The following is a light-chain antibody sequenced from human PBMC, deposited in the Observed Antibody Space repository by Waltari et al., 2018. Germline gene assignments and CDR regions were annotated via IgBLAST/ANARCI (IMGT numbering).Light chain of an antibody. J-gene: IGLJ3*02. V-gene: IGLV1-44*01. CDR2: RND. CDR1: ASNIGDNV. Sequence: QSVLTQPPSASGTPGQRVTISCSGRASNIGDNVVNWYQQFPGKAPKLVIYRNDQRPSGVPDRFSGSKSGTSASRAISGLQSEDEADYYCATWDDSPNGHWVFGGGTKVTVL. CDR3: ATWDDSPNGHWV.